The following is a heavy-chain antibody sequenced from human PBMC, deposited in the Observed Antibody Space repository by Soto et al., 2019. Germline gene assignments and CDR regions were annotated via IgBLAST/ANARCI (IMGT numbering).Heavy chain of an antibody. CDR3: ARDLPYSSGWFGY. J-gene: IGHJ4*02. Sequence: ASVKVSCKASGYTFTSYAMHWVRQAPGQRLEWMGWISAGNGNTKYSQKFQGRVTITRDTSASTAYMELSSLRSEDTAVYYCARDLPYSSGWFGYWGQGTLVTVSS. V-gene: IGHV1-3*01. CDR2: ISAGNGNT. D-gene: IGHD6-19*01. CDR1: GYTFTSYA.